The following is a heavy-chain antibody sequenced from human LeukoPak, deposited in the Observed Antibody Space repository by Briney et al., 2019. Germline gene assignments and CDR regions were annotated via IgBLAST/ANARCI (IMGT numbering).Heavy chain of an antibody. CDR2: IIPIFGTA. CDR3: AREDSMIVVAGFDY. V-gene: IGHV1-69*05. Sequence: SVNVSCKASGGTFSSYAISWVRQAPGQGLEWMGRIIPIFGTANYAQKFQGRVTITTDESTSTAYMELSSLRSEDTAVYYCAREDSMIVVAGFDYWGQGTLVTVSS. D-gene: IGHD3-22*01. J-gene: IGHJ4*02. CDR1: GGTFSSYA.